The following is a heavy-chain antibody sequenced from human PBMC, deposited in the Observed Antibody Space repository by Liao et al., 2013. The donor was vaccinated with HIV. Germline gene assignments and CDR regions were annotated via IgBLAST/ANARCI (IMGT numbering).Heavy chain of an antibody. Sequence: QVQLQESGPGLVKPSETLSLTCTVSGGSISSYYWSWIRQPPGKGLEWIGYMSYSGSAHYNPSLKSRVSISVDTSKNQFSLRVTSVTAADTAVYYCTRTGIVATISDTFDLWGPRDIGHRPLQ. V-gene: IGHV4-59*12. J-gene: IGHJ3*01. CDR3: TRTGIVATISDTFDL. CDR1: GGSISSYY. CDR2: MSYSGSA. D-gene: IGHD5-12*01.